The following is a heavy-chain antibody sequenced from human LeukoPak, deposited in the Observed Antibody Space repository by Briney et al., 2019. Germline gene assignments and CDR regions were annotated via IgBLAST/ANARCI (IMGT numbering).Heavy chain of an antibody. D-gene: IGHD3-22*01. CDR1: GDSIRSSSYY. CDR2: IYYSRST. CDR3: ARAYYYDTSGPSGPFDY. Sequence: SETLSLTCTVSGDSIRSSSYYWGWIRQPPGKGLEWIGSIYYSRSTYYNPSLKSRVTISVDTSKNQFSLKLSSVTAADTAVYYCARAYYYDTSGPSGPFDYWGQGTLVTVSS. J-gene: IGHJ4*02. V-gene: IGHV4-39*07.